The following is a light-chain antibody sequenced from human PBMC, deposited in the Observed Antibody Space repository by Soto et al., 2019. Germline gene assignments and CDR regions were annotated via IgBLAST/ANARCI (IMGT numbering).Light chain of an antibody. V-gene: IGKV3-15*01. CDR1: QSVSSN. Sequence: EIVMTQSPATLSVSPGERATFSCRASQSVSSNLAWYQQKPGQAPRLLIYDTSTRATGIPARFSGSGSGTEFTLAISSLQSEDFAVYYCQQYHKWPPGTFGQGTKVEIK. CDR2: DTS. CDR3: QQYHKWPPGT. J-gene: IGKJ1*01.